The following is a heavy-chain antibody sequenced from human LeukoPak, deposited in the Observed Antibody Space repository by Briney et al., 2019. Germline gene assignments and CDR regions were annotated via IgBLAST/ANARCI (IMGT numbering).Heavy chain of an antibody. V-gene: IGHV3-7*01. CDR3: ARYFRGSPNYYNDY. J-gene: IGHJ4*02. CDR2: IKEDGSET. D-gene: IGHD3-9*01. Sequence: PGGSLRLSCAASGFTFSRFFMTWARQVPGKGLEWVANIKEDGSETFHADAAGGRFTISRDNAENSVYLQMNSLRVEDTAVYYCARYFRGSPNYYNDYWGQGTLVTVSS. CDR1: GFTFSRFF.